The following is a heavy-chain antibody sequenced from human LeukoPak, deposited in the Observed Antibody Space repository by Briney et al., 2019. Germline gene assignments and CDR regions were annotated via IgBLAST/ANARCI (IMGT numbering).Heavy chain of an antibody. D-gene: IGHD2-2*01. CDR3: AKRPDCSTTNCFRFEY. Sequence: PGGSLRLSCAASGFTFSTYAMSWVRQAPGQGLEWVSAISGDGGGTYYAESVKGRFTISRDNSKNTLYLQMNSLRAEDTAVYYCAKRPDCSTTNCFRFEYWGQGTLVTVSS. J-gene: IGHJ4*02. CDR2: ISGDGGGT. V-gene: IGHV3-23*01. CDR1: GFTFSTYA.